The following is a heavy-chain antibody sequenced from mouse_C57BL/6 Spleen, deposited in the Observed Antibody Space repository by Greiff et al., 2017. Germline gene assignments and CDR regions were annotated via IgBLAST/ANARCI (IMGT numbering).Heavy chain of an antibody. CDR1: GYTFTDYY. Sequence: VQLQQSGPELVKPGASVKISCKASGYTFTDYYMNWVKQSHGKSLEWIGDINPNNGGTSYNQKFKGKATLTVDKSSSTAYMELRSLTSEDSAVYYCARSYYCSSYYFAYWGQGTLVTVSA. CDR2: INPNNGGT. D-gene: IGHD1-1*01. J-gene: IGHJ3*01. V-gene: IGHV1-26*01. CDR3: ARSYYCSSYYFAY.